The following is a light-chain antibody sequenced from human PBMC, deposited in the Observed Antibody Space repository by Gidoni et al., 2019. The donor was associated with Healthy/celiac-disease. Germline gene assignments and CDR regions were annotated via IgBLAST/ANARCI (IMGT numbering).Light chain of an antibody. Sequence: DIQMTQSPSSLSASVGDRVTNTCQASQDISNYLNWYQQKPGKAPKLLIYDASNLETGVPSRFSGSGSGTDFTFTISSLQPEDIATYYCQQYDSLLPITFGQXTRLEIK. J-gene: IGKJ5*01. CDR2: DAS. CDR1: QDISNY. CDR3: QQYDSLLPIT. V-gene: IGKV1-33*01.